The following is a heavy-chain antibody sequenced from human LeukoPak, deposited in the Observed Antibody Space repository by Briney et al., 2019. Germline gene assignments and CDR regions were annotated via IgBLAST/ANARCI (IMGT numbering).Heavy chain of an antibody. V-gene: IGHV5-51*01. CDR3: ARRGGPHHDSSGADSFDY. J-gene: IGHJ4*02. CDR1: GYSFTSYW. D-gene: IGHD3-22*01. CDR2: IYPGDSDT. Sequence: GESLKISCKGSGYSFTSYWIGWVRQMPGKGLEWMGIIYPGDSDTKYSPSFQGQVTISADKSISTAYLQWSSLKASDAAMYYCARRGGPHHDSSGADSFDYWGQGTLVTVSS.